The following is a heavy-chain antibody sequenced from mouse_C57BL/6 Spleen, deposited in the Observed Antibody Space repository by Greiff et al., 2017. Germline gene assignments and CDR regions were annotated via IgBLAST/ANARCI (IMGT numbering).Heavy chain of an antibody. CDR2: INPNYGTT. D-gene: IGHD1-1*01. Sequence: EVQLVESGPELVKPGASVKISCKASGYSFTDYNMNWVKQSNGKSLEWIGGINPNYGTTCYNQKFKGKATLTVDQSSSTAYMELHSLTSEDSAVYYCASSGGSCYGGDFDYWGQGTTLTVSS. J-gene: IGHJ2*01. CDR1: GYSFTDYN. V-gene: IGHV1-39*01. CDR3: ASSGGSCYGGDFDY.